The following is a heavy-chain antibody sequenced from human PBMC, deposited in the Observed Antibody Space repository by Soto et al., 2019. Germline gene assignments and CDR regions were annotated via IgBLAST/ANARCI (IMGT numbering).Heavy chain of an antibody. V-gene: IGHV3-30-3*01. Sequence: QVQLVESGGGVVQPGRSLRLSCAASGFTFSNYALHWVRQAPGRGLDWVALISFDGNNHYYANSVKGRFTISRDNSKNTLYLQMNSLRAEDTAVYYCGRCTGTSCHLGADFWGQGTLVIVSS. CDR2: ISFDGNNH. D-gene: IGHD2-2*01. J-gene: IGHJ4*02. CDR1: GFTFSNYA. CDR3: GRCTGTSCHLGADF.